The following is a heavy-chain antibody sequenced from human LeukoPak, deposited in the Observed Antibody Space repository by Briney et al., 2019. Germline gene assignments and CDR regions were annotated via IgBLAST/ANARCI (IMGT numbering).Heavy chain of an antibody. CDR1: GFTFSSYA. CDR2: ISGSGGST. V-gene: IGHV3-23*01. CDR3: AKPLACSSTSCYLPYYGSGSYDY. Sequence: GGSLRLSCAASGFTFSSYAMSWVRQAPGKGLEWVSAISGSGGSTYYADSVKGRFTVSRDNSKNTLYLQMNSLRAEDTAVYYCAKPLACSSTSCYLPYYGSGSYDYWGQGTLVTVSS. J-gene: IGHJ4*02. D-gene: IGHD2-2*01.